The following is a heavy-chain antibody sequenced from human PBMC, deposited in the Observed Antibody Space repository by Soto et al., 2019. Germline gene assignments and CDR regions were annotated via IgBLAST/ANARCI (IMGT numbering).Heavy chain of an antibody. J-gene: IGHJ6*02. CDR1: GFSFSTST. D-gene: IGHD1-1*01. V-gene: IGHV3-48*02. CDR2: ISSGSTTI. CDR3: ARVRRNDASDYYGMDV. Sequence: PGGSLRLSCAASGFSFSTSTMNWVRQAPGKGLEWVSYISSGSTTIYYADSVKGRFTISRDHGKNSLYLQMNSLRDEDTAVYYCARVRRNDASDYYGMDVWGQGNTVTVSS.